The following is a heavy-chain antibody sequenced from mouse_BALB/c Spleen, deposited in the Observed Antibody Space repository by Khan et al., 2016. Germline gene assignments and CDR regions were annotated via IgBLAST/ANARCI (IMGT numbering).Heavy chain of an antibody. Sequence: EVQLQESGPGLVKPSQSLSLTCTVTGYSITSDYAWNWIRQFPGNKLEWMGYISYSGSTSYNPSLKSRISITRDTSKNQFFLQLNSMTTEDTATSYCARADEDSSDYWLQGTTLTVSS. CDR1: GYSITSDYA. CDR3: ARADEDSSDY. CDR2: ISYSGST. J-gene: IGHJ2*01. V-gene: IGHV3-2*02.